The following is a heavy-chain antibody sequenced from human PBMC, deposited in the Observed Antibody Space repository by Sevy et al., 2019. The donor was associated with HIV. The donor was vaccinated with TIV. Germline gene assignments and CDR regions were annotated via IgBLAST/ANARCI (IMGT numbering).Heavy chain of an antibody. CDR2: ISSSSSYI. Sequence: GGSLRLSCAASGFTFSSYSMNWVRQAPGKGLEWVSSISSSSSYIYYADSVKGRFTISRDNAKNSQYLQMNSLRAEDTAVYYCARETYHCSGGSCYPISYYYYMDVWGKGTTVTVSS. D-gene: IGHD2-15*01. J-gene: IGHJ6*03. CDR3: ARETYHCSGGSCYPISYYYYMDV. V-gene: IGHV3-21*01. CDR1: GFTFSSYS.